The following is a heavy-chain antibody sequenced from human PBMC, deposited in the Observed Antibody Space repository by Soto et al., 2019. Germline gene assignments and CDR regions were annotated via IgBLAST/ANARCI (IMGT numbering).Heavy chain of an antibody. CDR3: AKDLWVVGATLDY. D-gene: IGHD1-26*01. CDR2: ISGSGGST. V-gene: IGHV3-23*01. Sequence: HPGGSLRLSCAASGFTFSSYAMSWVRQAPGKGLEWVSAISGSGGSTYYADSVKGRFTISRDNSKNTLYLQMNSLRAEDTAVYYCAKDLWVVGATLDYWGQGTLVTVSS. CDR1: GFTFSSYA. J-gene: IGHJ4*02.